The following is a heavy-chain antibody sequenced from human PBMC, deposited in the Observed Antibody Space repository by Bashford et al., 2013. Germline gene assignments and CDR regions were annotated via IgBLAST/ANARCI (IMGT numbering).Heavy chain of an antibody. J-gene: IGHJ3*01. V-gene: IGHV1-2*02. D-gene: IGHD1-26*01. CDR2: INPNSGGT. Sequence: WVRQAPGQGLEWMGWINPNSGGTNSAQKFQGRVTMTTDTSISTAYMELSSLRSDDTAVYFCARDGPVVGVWNAFDVWGQGTVVTVSS. CDR3: ARDGPVVGVWNAFDV.